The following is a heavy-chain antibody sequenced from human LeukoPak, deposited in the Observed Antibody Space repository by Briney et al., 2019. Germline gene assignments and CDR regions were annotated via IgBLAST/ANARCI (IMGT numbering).Heavy chain of an antibody. J-gene: IGHJ1*01. Sequence: GASVKVSCKASGYTFTGYHVHWVRQAPGQGLEWMGWINPNSGGTNYAQKFQGRVTMTRDTSISTAYMELSRLRSDDTAVYYCARAGQLVLRYFQHWGQGTLVTVSS. CDR3: ARAGQLVLRYFQH. CDR1: GYTFTGYH. V-gene: IGHV1-2*02. CDR2: INPNSGGT. D-gene: IGHD6-6*01.